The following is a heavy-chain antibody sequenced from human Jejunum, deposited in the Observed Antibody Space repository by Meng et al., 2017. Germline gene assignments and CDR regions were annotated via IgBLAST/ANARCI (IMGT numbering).Heavy chain of an antibody. CDR2: IYYDGNT. D-gene: IGHD5-18*01. Sequence: QAQLQESGAGLVNTSQTLSLTCTVSGGSLASFSHQWTWIRQPPGKGLEYIGYIYYDGNTNYSPSLKSRVSISIDTSKNQFSLRLNSVTAADTAVYYCAREVYLDTAMIIDSWGPGTLVTVSS. V-gene: IGHV4-30-4*01. J-gene: IGHJ4*02. CDR3: AREVYLDTAMIIDS. CDR1: GGSLASFSHQ.